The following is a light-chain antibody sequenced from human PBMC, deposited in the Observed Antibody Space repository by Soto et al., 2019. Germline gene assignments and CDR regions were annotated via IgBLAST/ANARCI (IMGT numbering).Light chain of an antibody. CDR1: QSIGNW. Sequence: DIQMTQSPSSLSASVGDRVTITCRASQSIGNWLAWYQQKPGRAPKFLIYEASSLESGVPSRFSGSGSGTEFTLTITSLQSDDFATYYCQQYNTHSFGGGTKVDIK. V-gene: IGKV1-5*03. CDR2: EAS. CDR3: QQYNTHS. J-gene: IGKJ4*01.